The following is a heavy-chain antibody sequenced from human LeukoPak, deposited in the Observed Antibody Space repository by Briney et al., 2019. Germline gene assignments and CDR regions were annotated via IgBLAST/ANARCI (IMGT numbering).Heavy chain of an antibody. Sequence: PGGSLRLSCAASGFSFISYGMHWVRQAPGKGLEWVGVISDDGRRKDYADSVKGRFTISRDNSKDTLYLQMNSLRVEDTALYYCTKDTFAGGADYWGQGTLVTVSP. CDR1: GFSFISYG. CDR3: TKDTFAGGADY. V-gene: IGHV3-30*18. CDR2: ISDDGRRK. D-gene: IGHD2-15*01. J-gene: IGHJ4*02.